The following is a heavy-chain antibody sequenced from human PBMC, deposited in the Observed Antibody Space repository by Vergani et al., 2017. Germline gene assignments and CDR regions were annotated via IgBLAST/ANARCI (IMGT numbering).Heavy chain of an antibody. Sequence: GLEWIGSIYYSGNTYYNPSLKSRVTISVDTSKNQFSLKLSSVTAADTAVYYCARAAEMATIRPFDYWGQGTLVTVSS. CDR2: IYYSGNT. CDR3: ARAAEMATIRPFDY. J-gene: IGHJ4*02. V-gene: IGHV4-39*07. D-gene: IGHD5-24*01.